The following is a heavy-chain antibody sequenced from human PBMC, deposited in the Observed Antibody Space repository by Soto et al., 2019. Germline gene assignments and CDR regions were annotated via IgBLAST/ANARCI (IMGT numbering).Heavy chain of an antibody. V-gene: IGHV1-46*01. CDR3: ARVYCSGGSGYSIDN. CDR1: GYTFTTYY. CDR2: INPSGDI. D-gene: IGHD2-15*01. J-gene: IGHJ4*01. Sequence: GASVKVSCKASGYTFTTYYIHWVRQAPGQGLEWMGIINPSGDINYAQKSQGRVTMTRDTSTSTVYMELSSLRSEDTAVCYCARVYCSGGSGYSIDNWG.